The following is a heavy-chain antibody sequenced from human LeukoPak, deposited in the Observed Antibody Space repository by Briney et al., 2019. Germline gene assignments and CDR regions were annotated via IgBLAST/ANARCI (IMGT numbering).Heavy chain of an antibody. Sequence: TVKVSCKASGGTFSSYAISWVRQAPGQGLEWMGGIIPIFGTANYAQKFQGRVTITADKSTSTAYMELSSLRSEDTAVYYCASAVPAATWFDPWGQGTLVTVSS. V-gene: IGHV1-69*06. CDR2: IIPIFGTA. CDR3: ASAVPAATWFDP. CDR1: GGTFSSYA. D-gene: IGHD2-2*01. J-gene: IGHJ5*02.